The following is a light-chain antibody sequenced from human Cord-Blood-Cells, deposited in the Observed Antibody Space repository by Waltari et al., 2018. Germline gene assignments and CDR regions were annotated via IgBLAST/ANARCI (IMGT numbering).Light chain of an antibody. J-gene: IGLJ3*02. CDR3: SSYTSSSTPWV. V-gene: IGLV2-14*01. CDR2: EVS. CDR1: SSDVGGYNY. Sequence: QSALTQPASVSGSPGQSITISCTGTSSDVGGYNYVSWYQQHPGKAPKLMVYEVSNRPSGVFTRFSGAKSGNTASLTISGLQAEDEADYYCSSYTSSSTPWVFGGGTKLTVL.